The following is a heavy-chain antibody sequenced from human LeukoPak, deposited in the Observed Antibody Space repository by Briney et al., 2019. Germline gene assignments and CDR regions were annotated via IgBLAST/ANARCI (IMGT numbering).Heavy chain of an antibody. CDR3: ASRIQMGAFDI. V-gene: IGHV3-30*04. D-gene: IGHD5-18*01. Sequence: GGSLRLSCAASGFTFSTYAMHWVRQAPGKGLEWVAVISYDGRNIYYVDSVKGRFTISRDNSKNTLYLQMNSLRAEDTAVYYCASRIQMGAFDIWGQGTMVTVSS. J-gene: IGHJ3*02. CDR2: ISYDGRNI. CDR1: GFTFSTYA.